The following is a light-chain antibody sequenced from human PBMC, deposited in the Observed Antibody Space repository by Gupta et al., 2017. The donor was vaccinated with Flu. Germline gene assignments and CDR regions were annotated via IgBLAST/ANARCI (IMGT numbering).Light chain of an antibody. CDR2: DAS. CDR1: QDISNY. V-gene: IGKV1-33*01. Sequence: DIQMTKSPSSLSASVGDRVTITCQASQDISNYLNWYQQKPGKAPKLLIYDASNLETGVPSRFSGSGSGTDFTFTISILQPEDIATYYCQQDDVLPRTFGQGTKVEIK. CDR3: QQDDVLPRT. J-gene: IGKJ1*01.